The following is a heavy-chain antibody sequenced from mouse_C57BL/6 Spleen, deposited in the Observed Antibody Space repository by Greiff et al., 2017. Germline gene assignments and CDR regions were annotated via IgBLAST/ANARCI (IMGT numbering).Heavy chain of an antibody. CDR1: GYTFPDSY. V-gene: IGHV1-76*01. CDR3: ARQGTRNAMDY. Sequence: QVQLKQSGAELVRPGASVKLSCKASGYTFPDSYINWVKQRPGQGLEWIARSYPGSGNTSYNEKFKGKAKLTAEKSSSTAYMQLSSLTSEDSAVYFCARQGTRNAMDYWGQGTSVTVSS. D-gene: IGHD3-1*01. J-gene: IGHJ4*01. CDR2: SYPGSGNT.